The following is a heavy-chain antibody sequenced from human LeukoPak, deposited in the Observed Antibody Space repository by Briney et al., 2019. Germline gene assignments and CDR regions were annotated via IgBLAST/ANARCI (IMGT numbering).Heavy chain of an antibody. Sequence: GASVTVSCKASGYTFTSYGISWVRQAPGQGLEWMGWISAYNGNTNYAQKLQGRVTMTTDTSTSTAYMELRSLRSDDTAVYYCARKGNYDILTGYRSAPYYYYGMDVWGQGTTVTVSS. CDR2: ISAYNGNT. CDR3: ARKGNYDILTGYRSAPYYYYGMDV. CDR1: GYTFTSYG. V-gene: IGHV1-18*01. D-gene: IGHD3-9*01. J-gene: IGHJ6*02.